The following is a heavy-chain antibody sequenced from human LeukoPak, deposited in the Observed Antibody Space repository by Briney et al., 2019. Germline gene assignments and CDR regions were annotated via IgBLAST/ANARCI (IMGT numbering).Heavy chain of an antibody. Sequence: ASVKVSCKASAYTFTSYGISWVRQAPGQGLEWMGWISAYNGNTNYAQKLQGRVTMTTDTSTSTAYMELRSLRSDDTAVYYCARGGGHHFGEYYYYYYGMDVWGQGTTVTVSS. D-gene: IGHD4-17*01. J-gene: IGHJ6*02. CDR1: AYTFTSYG. CDR3: ARGGGHHFGEYYYYYYGMDV. CDR2: ISAYNGNT. V-gene: IGHV1-18*01.